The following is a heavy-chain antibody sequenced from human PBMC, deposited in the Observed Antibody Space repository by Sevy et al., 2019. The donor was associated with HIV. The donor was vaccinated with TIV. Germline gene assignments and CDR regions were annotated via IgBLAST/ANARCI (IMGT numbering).Heavy chain of an antibody. Sequence: GGSLRLSCAGSGFTFSFYAMHWVRQAPGKGLEWVAVISYNGNNKKYADSVKGRFTISRDNSKNTVYLQMNILRGEDTAAYYCAREGLVPTATPDRYYFYGMDIWGQGTTVTVSS. V-gene: IGHV3-30*04. CDR2: ISYNGNNK. CDR1: GFTFSFYA. D-gene: IGHD2-2*01. CDR3: AREGLVPTATPDRYYFYGMDI. J-gene: IGHJ6*02.